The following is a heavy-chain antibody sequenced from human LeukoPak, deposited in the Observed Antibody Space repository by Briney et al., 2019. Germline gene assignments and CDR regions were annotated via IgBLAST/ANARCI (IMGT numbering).Heavy chain of an antibody. CDR2: IFGSGGSA. J-gene: IGHJ4*02. CDR1: GFSFNNFA. V-gene: IGHV3-23*01. D-gene: IGHD6-19*01. CDR3: GKTTTGYSSGRYPGWPIDY. Sequence: PGGSLRLSCAASGFSFNNFAMYWVRQAPGKGLEWVSGIFGSGGSAHYTDSVKGRFTIPRNNSKSTVYLQMTRLRPEDTAVYYCGKTTTGYSSGRYPGWPIDYWGQGTLVTVSS.